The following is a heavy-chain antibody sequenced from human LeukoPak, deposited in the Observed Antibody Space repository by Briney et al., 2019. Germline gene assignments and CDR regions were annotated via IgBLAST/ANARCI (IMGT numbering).Heavy chain of an antibody. V-gene: IGHV4-59*08. D-gene: IGHD3-10*01. J-gene: IGHJ1*01. CDR3: ARHLSHSGSYEH. CDR1: GGSISSYY. Sequence: SETLSLTCTVSGGSISSYYWSGIQQPPGKGLEWIGYIYYSGSTNYNPSLKSRVTISVDTSKNQFSLKLSSVTAADTAVYYCARHLSHSGSYEHWGQGTLVTVSS. CDR2: IYYSGST.